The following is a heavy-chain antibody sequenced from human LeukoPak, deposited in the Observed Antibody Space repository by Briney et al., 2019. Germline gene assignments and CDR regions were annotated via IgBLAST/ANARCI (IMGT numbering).Heavy chain of an antibody. V-gene: IGHV1-18*01. CDR2: ISAYNGDT. D-gene: IGHD3-10*01. J-gene: IGHJ3*02. CDR1: GYTFTSYG. CDR3: ARDMGYGSGSLDAFDI. Sequence: GASVKVSCKASGYTFTSYGIIWVRQAPGQGLEWMGWISAYNGDTNYSEKLQGRLTMTTDTSTSSAYMELRSLRSDDTAFYYCARDMGYGSGSLDAFDIWGQGTMVTVSS.